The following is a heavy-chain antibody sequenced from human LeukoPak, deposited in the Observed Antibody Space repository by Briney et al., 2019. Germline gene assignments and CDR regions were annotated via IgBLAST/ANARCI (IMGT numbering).Heavy chain of an antibody. J-gene: IGHJ4*02. CDR2: TSSDATTE. CDR1: GFTFSAYA. D-gene: IGHD3-10*01. Sequence: PGRSLRLSCAASGFTFSAYAIHWVRQPPGKCLEWVSFTSSDATTEHFADSAKGRFTMSRDNSKNTVYLQMTTLRDEDTAVYYCTRGSGSGGFLIDYWGRGTLVTVSS. CDR3: TRGSGSGGFLIDY. V-gene: IGHV3-30-3*01.